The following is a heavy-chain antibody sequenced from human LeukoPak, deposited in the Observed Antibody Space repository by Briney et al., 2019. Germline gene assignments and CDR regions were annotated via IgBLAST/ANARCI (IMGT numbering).Heavy chain of an antibody. CDR2: IYYSGST. J-gene: IGHJ6*03. D-gene: IGHD3-22*01. V-gene: IGHV4-59*12. CDR1: GGSISSYY. Sequence: SETLSLTCTVSGGSISSYYWSWIRQPPGKGLEWIGYIYYSGSTNYNPSLKSRVTISVDTSKNQFSLKLSSVTAADTAVYYCARVGPSFDYYDSSGYYYWSRYYYYMDVWGKGTTVTVSS. CDR3: ARVGPSFDYYDSSGYYYWSRYYYYMDV.